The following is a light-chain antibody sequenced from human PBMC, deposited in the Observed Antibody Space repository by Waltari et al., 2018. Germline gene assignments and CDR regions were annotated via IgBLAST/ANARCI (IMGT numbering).Light chain of an antibody. CDR3: QQYNSAPWT. J-gene: IGKJ1*01. Sequence: DIQMTQSPSSLSASVGDTVTITCRASQAITSYLAWYQQKPGKAPKPLIYYASNLESGVPSRFSGSGSGTEFTLSISTLQPEDSATYYCQQYNSAPWTFGQGTKVEIK. CDR2: YAS. V-gene: IGKV1-16*01. CDR1: QAITSY.